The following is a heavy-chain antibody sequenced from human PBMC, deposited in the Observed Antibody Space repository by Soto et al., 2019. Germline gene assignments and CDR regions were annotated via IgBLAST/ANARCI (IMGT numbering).Heavy chain of an antibody. CDR2: ITPYNGNT. J-gene: IGHJ3*01. CDR3: ARISARRNDFDV. V-gene: IGHV1-18*01. Sequence: QVQLVQSGAEVKNPGASVKVSCQASNYLFGAFGISWERQAPGQGLEWMGWITPYNGNTHYAEKFQDRVTMTADKSTTTAYMEVRRLTSDDTVVYFCARISARRNDFDVWGQGTVVTVSS. CDR1: NYLFGAFG.